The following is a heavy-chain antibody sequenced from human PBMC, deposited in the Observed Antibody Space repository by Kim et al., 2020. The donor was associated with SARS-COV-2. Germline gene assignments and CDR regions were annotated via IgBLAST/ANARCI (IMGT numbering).Heavy chain of an antibody. CDR2: ISSSSSYI. D-gene: IGHD4-17*01. CDR3: ARDIATVTAYDAFDI. CDR1: GFTFSSYS. Sequence: GGSLRLSCAASGFTFSSYSMNWVRQAPGKGLEWVSSISSSSSYIYYADSVKGRFTISRDNAKNSLYLQMNSLRAEDTAVYYCARDIATVTAYDAFDIWGQGTMVTVSS. V-gene: IGHV3-21*01. J-gene: IGHJ3*02.